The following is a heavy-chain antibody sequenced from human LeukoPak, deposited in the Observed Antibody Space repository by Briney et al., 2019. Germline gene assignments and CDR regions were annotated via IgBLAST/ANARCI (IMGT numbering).Heavy chain of an antibody. Sequence: GESLKISCKGSGYSFTSYWIAWVRQMPGKGLEWMGIIYPADSDTRYSPSFQGQVTMSADKSISTVYLQWSSLKASDTATYYCARPPPWGDVFDIWGQGTMVTVSS. V-gene: IGHV5-51*01. CDR2: IYPADSDT. J-gene: IGHJ3*02. CDR3: ARPPPWGDVFDI. CDR1: GYSFTSYW. D-gene: IGHD3-16*01.